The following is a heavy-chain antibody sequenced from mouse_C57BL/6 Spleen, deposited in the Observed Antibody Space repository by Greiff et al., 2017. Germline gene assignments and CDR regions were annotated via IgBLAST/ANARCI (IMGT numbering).Heavy chain of an antibody. CDR1: GYAFTNYL. Sequence: QVQLKQSGAELVRPGTSVKVSCKASGYAFTNYLIEWVKQRPGQGLEWIGVINPGSGGTNYNEKFKGKATLTADKSSSTAYMQLSSLTSEDSAVYFCARTWGKGDYAMDYWGQGTSGTVSS. CDR3: ARTWGKGDYAMDY. V-gene: IGHV1-54*01. J-gene: IGHJ4*01. D-gene: IGHD4-1*01. CDR2: INPGSGGT.